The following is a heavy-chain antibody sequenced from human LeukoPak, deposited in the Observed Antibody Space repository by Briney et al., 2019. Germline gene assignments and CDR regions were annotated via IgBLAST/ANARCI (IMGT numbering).Heavy chain of an antibody. CDR1: GGSISSGSYY. CDR2: IYTSGST. D-gene: IGHD6-13*01. V-gene: IGHV4-61*02. CDR3: ARDSRSAARDAFDI. J-gene: IGHJ3*02. Sequence: SETLSLTCTVSGGSISSGSYYWSWIRQPAGKGLEWIGRIYTSGSTNYNPSLKSRVTISVDTSKNQFSLKLSSVTAADTAVYYCARDSRSAARDAFDIWGQGTMVTVSS.